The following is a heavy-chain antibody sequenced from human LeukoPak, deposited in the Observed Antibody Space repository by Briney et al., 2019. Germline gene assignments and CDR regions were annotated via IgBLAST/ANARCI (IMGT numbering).Heavy chain of an antibody. V-gene: IGHV4-38-2*02. Sequence: PSETLSLTCTVSAYSISSGYYWGWIRQPPGKGLEWIGSLSHSGSTYYNPSLKSRVTISVDTSKNQFSLKLSSVTAADTAVYYCARTVWGSYRPFDYWGQGTLVTVSS. CDR1: AYSISSGYY. J-gene: IGHJ4*02. CDR2: LSHSGST. CDR3: ARTVWGSYRPFDY. D-gene: IGHD3-16*02.